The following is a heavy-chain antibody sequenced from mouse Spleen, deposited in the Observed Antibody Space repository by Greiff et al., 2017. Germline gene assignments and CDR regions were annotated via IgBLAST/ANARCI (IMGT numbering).Heavy chain of an antibody. CDR3: ARGSSNFSWFAY. CDR1: GYTFTRYW. D-gene: IGHD4-1*01. J-gene: IGHJ3*01. V-gene: IGHV1-55*01. CDR2: IYPGSGST. Sequence: VQLQQPGAELVKPGASVKMSCKASGYTFTRYWITWVKQRPGQGLEWIGDIYPGSGSTNYNEKFKSKATLTVDTSSSTAYMQLSSLTSEDSAVYYCARGSSNFSWFAYWGQGTLVTVSA.